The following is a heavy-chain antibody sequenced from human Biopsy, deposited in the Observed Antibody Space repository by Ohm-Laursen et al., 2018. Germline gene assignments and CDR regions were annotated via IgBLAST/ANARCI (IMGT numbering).Heavy chain of an antibody. J-gene: IGHJ6*02. CDR2: TYKGGNT. CDR3: ARDLPSTYYYAMDV. Sequence: TLSLTCTVSGASITSYYWSWIRQPAGKGLELIGHTYKGGNTNHNHSLKSRVSMSVETSKNQLPLTLRSVTVADTADYYCARDLPSTYYYAMDVWGQGTTVTVSS. CDR1: GASITSYY. V-gene: IGHV4-4*07.